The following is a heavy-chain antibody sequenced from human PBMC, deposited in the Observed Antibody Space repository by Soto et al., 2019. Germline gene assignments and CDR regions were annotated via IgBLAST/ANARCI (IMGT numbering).Heavy chain of an antibody. CDR3: ARGSLSPTLGTLYGDSDY. V-gene: IGHV1-18*01. J-gene: IGHJ4*02. CDR2: ISAYNGNT. D-gene: IGHD4-17*01. Sequence: QVQLVQSGAEVKKPGASVKVSCKASGYTFTSYGISWVRQAPGQGLEWMGWISAYNGNTNYAQKLQGRVNMTTDTSTSTAYMELRSLRSDDTAVYYCARGSLSPTLGTLYGDSDYWGQGTLVTVSS. CDR1: GYTFTSYG.